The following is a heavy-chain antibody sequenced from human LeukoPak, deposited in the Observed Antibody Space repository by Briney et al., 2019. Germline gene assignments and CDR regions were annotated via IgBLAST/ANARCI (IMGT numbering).Heavy chain of an antibody. D-gene: IGHD3-3*01. V-gene: IGHV1-2*02. J-gene: IGHJ5*02. CDR1: GYSFTDYY. CDR3: ARADFIDAGPYLIGP. CDR2: INTKSGRT. Sequence: EASVMVSCKTSGYSFTDYYIHWVRQAPGQGLEWMGWINTKSGRTSSARKFQGRVTMTRDPSITTVYMDMAWLTSDDTAIYFCARADFIDAGPYLIGPWGQGTLVTVSS.